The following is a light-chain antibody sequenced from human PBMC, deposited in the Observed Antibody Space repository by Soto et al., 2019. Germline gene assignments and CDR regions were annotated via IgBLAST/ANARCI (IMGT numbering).Light chain of an antibody. Sequence: EIVLTQSPGSLSFSPGQRATLSCRASQSVDTTFFAWYQKKPGQAPRLLIYGASKRATCIPDRFSGRGYWTDFPLIFSRLEHEDLAVYYCQQYMISVTCGQGTKVEIK. J-gene: IGKJ1*01. CDR3: QQYMISVT. V-gene: IGKV3-20*01. CDR2: GAS. CDR1: QSVDTTF.